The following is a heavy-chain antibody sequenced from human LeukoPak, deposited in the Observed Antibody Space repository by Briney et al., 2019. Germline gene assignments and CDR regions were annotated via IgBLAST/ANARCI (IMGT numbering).Heavy chain of an antibody. V-gene: IGHV3-30*04. CDR2: ISYDGSNK. CDR1: GFTFSSYV. Sequence: PGGSLRLSCAASGFTFSSYVMHWVRQAPGKGLEWVAVISYDGSNKYYADSVKGRFTISRDNSKNTLYLQMNSLRAEDTAVYYCARARPGPGIIAVAPFDYWGQGTLVTVSS. D-gene: IGHD6-19*01. J-gene: IGHJ4*02. CDR3: ARARPGPGIIAVAPFDY.